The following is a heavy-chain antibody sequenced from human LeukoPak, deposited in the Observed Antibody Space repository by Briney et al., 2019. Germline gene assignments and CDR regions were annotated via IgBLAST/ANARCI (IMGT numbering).Heavy chain of an antibody. D-gene: IGHD3-10*01. V-gene: IGHV4-59*01. J-gene: IGHJ4*02. CDR2: IYYSGST. Sequence: SETLSLTCTVSGGSISSYYWSWIRQPPGKGLEWIGYIYYSGSTNYNPSLKSRVTISVDTSKNQLSLKLNSVTAADTAVYYCARLYYYGSGSYWAFDYWGQGTLVTVSS. CDR1: GGSISSYY. CDR3: ARLYYYGSGSYWAFDY.